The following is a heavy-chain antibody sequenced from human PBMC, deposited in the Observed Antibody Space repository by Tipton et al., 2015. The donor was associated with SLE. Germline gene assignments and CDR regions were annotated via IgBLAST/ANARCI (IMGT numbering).Heavy chain of an antibody. CDR1: GGSISSGGYY. V-gene: IGHV4-31*11. Sequence: TLSLTCAVSGGSISSGGYYWSWIRQHPGKGLEWIGYIYYSGSTYHNPSLKSRVTISVDTSKNQFSLKLSSVTAADTAVYYCARGLLVVPAAMGGWFDPWGQGTLVTVSS. CDR3: ARGLLVVPAAMGGWFDP. CDR2: IYYSGST. D-gene: IGHD2-2*01. J-gene: IGHJ5*02.